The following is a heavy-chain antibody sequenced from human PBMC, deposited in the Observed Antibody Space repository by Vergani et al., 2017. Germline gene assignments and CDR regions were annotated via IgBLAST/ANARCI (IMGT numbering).Heavy chain of an antibody. CDR2: ISAYNGNT. Sequence: QVQLVQSGSELKKPGASVKVSCKASGYTFTSYAMNWVRQAPGQGLEWMGWISAYNGNTNYAQKFQGRVTMTRNTSISTAYMELSSLRSEDTAVYYCARVTGYGDYAYLDYWGQGTLVTVSS. D-gene: IGHD4-17*01. V-gene: IGHV1-8*02. CDR3: ARVTGYGDYAYLDY. CDR1: GYTFTSYA. J-gene: IGHJ4*02.